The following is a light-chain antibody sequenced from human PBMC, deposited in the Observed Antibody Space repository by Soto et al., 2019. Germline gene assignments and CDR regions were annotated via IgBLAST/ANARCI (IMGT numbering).Light chain of an antibody. J-gene: IGKJ1*01. V-gene: IGKV2-28*01. Sequence: DIVLTQAPLSLPVTPGEPASISCRSSQSLLHRNGNIYLDWYLQKPGQSPQLRIYLGSIRASGVPDRFSGSGSGTDFTLKITRVEAADVGVYYCMQAIQAPRTFGPGTKVEIK. CDR1: QSLLHRNGNIY. CDR3: MQAIQAPRT. CDR2: LGS.